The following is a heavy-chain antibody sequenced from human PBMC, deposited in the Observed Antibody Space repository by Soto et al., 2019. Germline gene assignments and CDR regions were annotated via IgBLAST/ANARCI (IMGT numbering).Heavy chain of an antibody. Sequence: GGSLRLSCAASGFTFSSYAVSWVRQAPGKGPEWISSISGSGSTIYYADSVKGRFTISRDNSKNTLYLQMSSLRAEDTAVYYCAKVFYYYDSSGYYYFDYWGQGTLVTVSS. CDR3: AKVFYYYDSSGYYYFDY. CDR1: GFTFSSYA. J-gene: IGHJ4*02. D-gene: IGHD3-22*01. V-gene: IGHV3-23*01. CDR2: ISGSGSTI.